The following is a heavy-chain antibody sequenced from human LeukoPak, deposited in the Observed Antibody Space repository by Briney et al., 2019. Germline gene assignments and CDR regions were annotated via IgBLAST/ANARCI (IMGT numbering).Heavy chain of an antibody. CDR1: GGSISSGGYY. CDR2: IYYSGST. V-gene: IGHV4-31*03. CDR3: ARGRPYSGGYHLDY. J-gene: IGHJ4*02. D-gene: IGHD1-26*01. Sequence: SQTLSLTCTVSGGSISSGGYYWSWIRQHPGKGLEWIGYIYYSGSTYYNPSLKSRVTMSVDTSKNQFFLKLNSVTAADTAVYYCARGRPYSGGYHLDYWGQGTLVTVSA.